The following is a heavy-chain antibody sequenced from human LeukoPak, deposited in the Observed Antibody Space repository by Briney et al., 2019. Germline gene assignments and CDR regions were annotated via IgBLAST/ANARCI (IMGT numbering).Heavy chain of an antibody. CDR1: GYTCTGYY. D-gene: IGHD2-8*01. CDR3: ARVGDCTNGVCYNNWFDP. J-gene: IGHJ5*02. Sequence: ASVKVSCKASGYTCTGYYMHWVRQAPGQGLEWMGRINPNSGGTNYAQKFQGRVTMTRDTSISTAYMELSRLRSDDTAVYYCARVGDCTNGVCYNNWFDPWGQGTLVTVSS. V-gene: IGHV1-2*06. CDR2: INPNSGGT.